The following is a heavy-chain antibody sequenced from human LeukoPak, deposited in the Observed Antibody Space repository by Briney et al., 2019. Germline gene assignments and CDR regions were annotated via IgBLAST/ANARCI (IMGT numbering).Heavy chain of an antibody. V-gene: IGHV3-21*01. J-gene: IGHJ6*02. Sequence: GGSLRLSCAASGFTFKTYNMKWVRQAPGRGLEWISSISSSEEHIFYAGSVKGRFTISRDNAKNSLYLQMDSLRVDDTAVYYCARGLAYYYGMDVWGQGTTVTVS. CDR2: ISSSEEHI. CDR1: GFTFKTYN. CDR3: ARGLAYYYGMDV. D-gene: IGHD5/OR15-5a*01.